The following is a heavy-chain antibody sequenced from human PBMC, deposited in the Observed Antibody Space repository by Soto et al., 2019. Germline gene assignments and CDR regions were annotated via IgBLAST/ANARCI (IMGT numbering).Heavy chain of an antibody. CDR2: IIPIIGII. CDR1: GGTFSTYT. J-gene: IGHJ5*02. CDR3: AGDPDSHYNDSHASSYP. V-gene: IGHV1-69*08. D-gene: IGHD3-22*01. Sequence: QVQLVQSGAEVKKPGSSVKVSCKASGGTFSTYTITWVRQAPGQGLEWMGRIIPIIGIINYAQKFQGRVTITADKFTGTXXMELTRXXXXXXXXYYCAGDPDSHYNDSHASSYPWGQGTLVTVSS.